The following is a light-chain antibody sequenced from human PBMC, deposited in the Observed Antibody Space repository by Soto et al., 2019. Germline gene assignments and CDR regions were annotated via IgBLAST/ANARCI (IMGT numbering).Light chain of an antibody. J-gene: IGKJ4*01. V-gene: IGKV3-11*01. Sequence: EIVLTQSPATLSLSPGERATLSCRASQSVGSYLAWYQQKPGQAPRLLIYDASNRATGIPARFSGSGSETDFTLTISSLEPEDFAVYYCQQRSNWLPLTFGGGTKVEIK. CDR3: QQRSNWLPLT. CDR1: QSVGSY. CDR2: DAS.